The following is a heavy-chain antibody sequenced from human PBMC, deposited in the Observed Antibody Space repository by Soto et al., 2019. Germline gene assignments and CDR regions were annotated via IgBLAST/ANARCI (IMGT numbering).Heavy chain of an antibody. CDR3: AREVRGYSYGPIFDY. Sequence: QVQLVQSGAEVKKPGSSVKVSCKASGGTFSSYAISWVRQAPGQGLEWMGGIIPIFGTANYAQKFQGRVTLTADESTSTAYMELSSLRSEDTAVYHCAREVRGYSYGPIFDYWGQGTLVTVSS. D-gene: IGHD5-18*01. CDR2: IIPIFGTA. J-gene: IGHJ4*02. CDR1: GGTFSSYA. V-gene: IGHV1-69*12.